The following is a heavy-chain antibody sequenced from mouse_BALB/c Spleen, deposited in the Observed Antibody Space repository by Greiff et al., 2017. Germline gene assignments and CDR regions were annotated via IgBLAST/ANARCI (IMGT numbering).Heavy chain of an antibody. V-gene: IGHV2-6-7*01. J-gene: IGHJ3*01. Sequence: QVQLKESGPGLVAPSQSLSITCTVSGFSLTGYGVNWVRQPPGKGLEWLGMIWGDGSTDYNSALKSRLSISKDNSKSQVFLKMNSLQTDDTARYYCARATQAYYGNYGFAYWGQGTLVTVSA. CDR1: GFSLTGYG. CDR2: IWGDGST. D-gene: IGHD2-10*01. CDR3: ARATQAYYGNYGFAY.